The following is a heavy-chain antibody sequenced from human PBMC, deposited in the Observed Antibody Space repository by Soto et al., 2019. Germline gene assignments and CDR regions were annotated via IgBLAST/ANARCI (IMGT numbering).Heavy chain of an antibody. CDR3: ARDMGFGLSDY. Sequence: ASVPVSGKPSHYTFTNYAIDWVRQAPGQRLEWMGWINAGNGNTKYSQKFLGRVTITRDTSASTAYMELSSLRSEDTAVYYCARDMGFGLSDYWGQGILVTVSS. CDR2: INAGNGNT. D-gene: IGHD3-10*01. CDR1: HYTFTNYA. J-gene: IGHJ4*02. V-gene: IGHV1-3*01.